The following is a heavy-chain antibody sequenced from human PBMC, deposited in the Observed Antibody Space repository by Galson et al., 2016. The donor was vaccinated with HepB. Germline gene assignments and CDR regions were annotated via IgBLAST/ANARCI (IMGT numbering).Heavy chain of an antibody. CDR3: VRGTRNMNAWPRSNWFDP. CDR2: INPIYGTT. V-gene: IGHV1-69*13. CDR1: GDTFSKYV. D-gene: IGHD1-1*01. Sequence: SVKVSCKASGDTFSKYVINWVRQAPGQGLEWMGGINPIYGTTNYAQMFRDKVTFTADESTTTVYMELPTLRSEDTAVYYCVRGTRNMNAWPRSNWFDPWGQGTLVTVSS. J-gene: IGHJ5*02.